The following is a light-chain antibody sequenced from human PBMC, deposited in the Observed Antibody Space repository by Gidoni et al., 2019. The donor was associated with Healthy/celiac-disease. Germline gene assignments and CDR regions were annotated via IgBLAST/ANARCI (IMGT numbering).Light chain of an antibody. CDR1: QDISNY. Sequence: DNQMTQSPSSLSASVGDRVTITCQASQDISNYLNWYQQKPGKAPKLLIYDASNLETGVPSRFSGSGSGTDFTFTISSLQPEDIATYYCQLGVTFGPGTKVDIK. CDR2: DAS. J-gene: IGKJ3*01. CDR3: QLGVT. V-gene: IGKV1-33*01.